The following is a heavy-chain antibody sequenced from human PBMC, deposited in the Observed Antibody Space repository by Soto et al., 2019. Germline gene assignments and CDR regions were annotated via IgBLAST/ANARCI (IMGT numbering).Heavy chain of an antibody. D-gene: IGHD3-10*01. Sequence: PSEALSLTCTVSGGSISSISYYWGWIRQPPGKGLEWIGNIYYSGGTYYSPSLESRVTISVDASKSQFSLKLSSVTAADTAVYYCARQSVELRGYYGPSGYWYFDYWGQGTLVTVPS. J-gene: IGHJ4*02. V-gene: IGHV4-39*01. CDR2: IYYSGGT. CDR1: GGSISSISYY. CDR3: ARQSVELRGYYGPSGYWYFDY.